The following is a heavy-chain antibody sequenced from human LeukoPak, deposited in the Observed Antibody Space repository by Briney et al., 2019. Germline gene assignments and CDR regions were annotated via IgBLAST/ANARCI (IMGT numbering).Heavy chain of an antibody. Sequence: PGGSLRLSCAASGFTVSSNYMSWVRQAPGKGLEWVSIIYSSGSTYYGDSVKGRFTISRDNSKNTLYLQMNSLRAEDTAVYYCATYSGYSYGHAFDIWGQGTMVTVSS. CDR3: ATYSGYSYGHAFDI. CDR2: IYSSGST. V-gene: IGHV3-66*01. J-gene: IGHJ3*02. CDR1: GFTVSSNY. D-gene: IGHD5-18*01.